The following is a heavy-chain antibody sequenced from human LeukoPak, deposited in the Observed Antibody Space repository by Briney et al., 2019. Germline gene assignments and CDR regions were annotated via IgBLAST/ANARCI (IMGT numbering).Heavy chain of an antibody. D-gene: IGHD2-2*01. CDR1: GYTFTSYG. J-gene: IGHJ4*02. V-gene: IGHV1-18*01. CDR3: ARGGYCSSTSCYSCDY. CDR2: ISAYNGNT. Sequence: ASVKVSCMASGYTFTSYGISWVRQAPGQGLEWMGWISAYNGNTNYAQKLQGRVTMTTDTSTSTAYMELRSLRSDDTAVYYCARGGYCSSTSCYSCDYWGQGTLVTVSS.